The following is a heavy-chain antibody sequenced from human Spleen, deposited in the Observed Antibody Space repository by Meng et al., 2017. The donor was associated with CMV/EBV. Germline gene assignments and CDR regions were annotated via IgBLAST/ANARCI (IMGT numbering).Heavy chain of an antibody. CDR1: GFTFSSYG. Sequence: GGSLRLSCAASGFTFSSYGMHWVRQAPGKGLEWVSVIYAGGSIHYADSVKGRFTISRDNAKNTLYLQMNSLRVEDTALYYCTKDQGISGYTMDVWGQGTTVTVSS. J-gene: IGHJ6*02. CDR3: TKDQGISGYTMDV. D-gene: IGHD5-24*01. V-gene: IGHV3-NL1*01. CDR2: IYAGGSI.